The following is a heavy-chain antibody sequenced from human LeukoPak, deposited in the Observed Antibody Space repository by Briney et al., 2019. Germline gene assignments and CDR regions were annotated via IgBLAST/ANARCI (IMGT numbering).Heavy chain of an antibody. CDR3: ARGRQLLLWFGELSYNWFDP. V-gene: IGHV1-2*02. CDR2: IDPNSGGT. J-gene: IGHJ5*02. D-gene: IGHD3-10*01. Sequence: ASVKVSCKASGYTFTGYYMHWVRQAPGQGLEWMGWIDPNSGGTNYAQKFQGRVTMTRDTSISTAYMVLNRLRSDDTAVYYCARGRQLLLWFGELSYNWFDPWGQGTLVTVSS. CDR1: GYTFTGYY.